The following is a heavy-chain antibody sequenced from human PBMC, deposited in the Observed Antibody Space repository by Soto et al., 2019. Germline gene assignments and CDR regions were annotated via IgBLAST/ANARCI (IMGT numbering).Heavy chain of an antibody. V-gene: IGHV1-3*01. Sequence: QVQLVQSGAEVKKPGASVKVSCKASGYTFTSYAMHWVRQAPGQSLEWMGWINAGNGNTKYSQKFQGRVTNTRDTSASTAYMELSSRRSEDTPVYYCAKDYYDSSGYYTPALLFDYWGQGALVTVSS. CDR1: GYTFTSYA. CDR3: AKDYYDSSGYYTPALLFDY. D-gene: IGHD3-22*01. J-gene: IGHJ4*02. CDR2: INAGNGNT.